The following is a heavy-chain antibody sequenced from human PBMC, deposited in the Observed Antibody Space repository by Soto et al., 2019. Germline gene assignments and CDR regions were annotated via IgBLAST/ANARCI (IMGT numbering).Heavy chain of an antibody. CDR1: GFALSSYS. J-gene: IGHJ4*02. CDR2: TFNYAGRL. V-gene: IGHV3-21*04. Sequence: PGGSLRLSCAVSGFALSSYSIAWVRQAPGKGLEWVSFTFNYAGRLYYADSVKGRFAISRDDAKNSVYLQMNSLRAEDTAVYYCARDIEPPGLFLDYWRQGTLVTVSS. D-gene: IGHD6-13*01. CDR3: ARDIEPPGLFLDY.